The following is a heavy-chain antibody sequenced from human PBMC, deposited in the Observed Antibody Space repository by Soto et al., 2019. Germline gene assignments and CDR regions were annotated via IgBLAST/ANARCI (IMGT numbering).Heavy chain of an antibody. V-gene: IGHV4-59*01. D-gene: IGHD5-18*01. CDR3: ARDHPHSYGVYYFDY. Sequence: SETLSLTCTVSGGSISSYYWSWVRQPPGKGLEWIGYIYYSGSTNYNPSLKSRVTISIDTSKNQVSLKVNSVTAADTAVYYCARDHPHSYGVYYFDYWGQGTPVTVSS. CDR1: GGSISSYY. CDR2: IYYSGST. J-gene: IGHJ4*02.